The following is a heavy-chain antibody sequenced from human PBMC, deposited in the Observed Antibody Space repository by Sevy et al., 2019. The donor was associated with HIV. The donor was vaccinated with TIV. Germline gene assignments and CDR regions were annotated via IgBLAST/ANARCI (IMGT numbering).Heavy chain of an antibody. Sequence: GGSLRLSCAASGFTVSSNYMSWVRQAPGKGLEWVSVIYSGGSTYYADSVKGRFTISRDNSKNTLYLKMNGLRAEDTAVYYCAGDWGGAAGYYYGMDVWGQGTTVTVSS. CDR1: GFTVSSNY. J-gene: IGHJ6*02. D-gene: IGHD6-13*01. V-gene: IGHV3-53*01. CDR3: AGDWGGAAGYYYGMDV. CDR2: IYSGGST.